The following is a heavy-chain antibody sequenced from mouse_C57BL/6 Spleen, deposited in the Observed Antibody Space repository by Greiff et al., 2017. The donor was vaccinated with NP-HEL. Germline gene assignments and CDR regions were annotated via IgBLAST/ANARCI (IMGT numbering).Heavy chain of an antibody. Sequence: QVQLQQSGPELVKPGASVKISCKASGYSFTSYYIHWVKQRPGQGLEWIGWIYPGSGNTKYNEKFKGKATLTADTSSSTAYMQLSSLTSEDSAVYYCARYPNYYAMDYWGQGTSVTVSS. CDR3: ARYPNYYAMDY. J-gene: IGHJ4*01. V-gene: IGHV1-66*01. CDR1: GYSFTSYY. CDR2: IYPGSGNT.